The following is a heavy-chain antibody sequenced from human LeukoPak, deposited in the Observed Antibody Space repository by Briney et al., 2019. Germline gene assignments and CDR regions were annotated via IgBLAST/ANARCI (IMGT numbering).Heavy chain of an antibody. D-gene: IGHD3/OR15-3a*01. Sequence: ASVKVSCKASGYTFTSYAMHWVRQAPGQRLEWMGWINAGNGNTKYSQKCQGRVTITRDTSASTAYMELSSLRSEDTAVYYCARGFILYDFWSGYSPYGMDVWGQGTTVTVSS. V-gene: IGHV1-3*01. CDR3: ARGFILYDFWSGYSPYGMDV. J-gene: IGHJ6*02. CDR1: GYTFTSYA. CDR2: INAGNGNT.